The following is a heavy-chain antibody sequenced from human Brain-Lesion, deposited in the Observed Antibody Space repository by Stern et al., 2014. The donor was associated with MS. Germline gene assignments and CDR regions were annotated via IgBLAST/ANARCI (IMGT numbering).Heavy chain of an antibody. CDR2: IYYNGNT. J-gene: IGHJ4*02. D-gene: IGHD4-17*01. Sequence: QVQLQESGPGLVKPSQTLSLTCTVSGDSISSGGYYWSWIRQPPGKGLEWIGHIYYNGNTYYNPSLKSRVVISVDTTKNQFSLKLTSVTAADTAVFYCARAPSPDYGDGGYFDFWGQGTLVTVSS. V-gene: IGHV4-31*03. CDR1: GDSISSGGYY. CDR3: ARAPSPDYGDGGYFDF.